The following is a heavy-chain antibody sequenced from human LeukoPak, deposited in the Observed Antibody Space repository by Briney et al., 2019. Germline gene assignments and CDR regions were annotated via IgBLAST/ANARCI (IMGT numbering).Heavy chain of an antibody. V-gene: IGHV4-61*01. Sequence: SETLSLTCTVSGGSVSSGSYYWSWIRQPPGKGLEWIGYIYYSGSTNYNPSLKNRVTISVDTSKNQFSLKLSSVTAADTAVYYCAKRGGYPYYYYGMDVWGQGTMVTVSS. CDR3: AKRGGYPYYYYGMDV. D-gene: IGHD3-10*01. CDR1: GGSVSSGSYY. J-gene: IGHJ6*02. CDR2: IYYSGST.